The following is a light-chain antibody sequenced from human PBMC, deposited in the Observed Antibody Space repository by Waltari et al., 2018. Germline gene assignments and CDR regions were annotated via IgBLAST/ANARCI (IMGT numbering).Light chain of an antibody. V-gene: IGKV3-20*01. CDR3: QQYVSSPVT. CDR2: GTS. CDR1: QSVSSTY. Sequence: EIVLTQSPGTLSLSPGERATLSCRISQSVSSTYLAWYQQKAGQAPRLLIYGTSTRATGIPDRFSGSGSGTDVTLTISRLEPEDFAVYYCQQYVSSPVTFGGGTKVEIK. J-gene: IGKJ4*01.